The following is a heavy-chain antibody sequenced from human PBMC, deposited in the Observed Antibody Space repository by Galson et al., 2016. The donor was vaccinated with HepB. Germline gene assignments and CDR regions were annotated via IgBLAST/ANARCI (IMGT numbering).Heavy chain of an antibody. CDR1: GGSFSGYY. J-gene: IGHJ5*02. CDR3: ARGRTRLLWFGSSRGFDP. Sequence: TLSLTCAVYGGSFSGYYWSWIRQPPGKGLEWIGEINHSGSTNYNPSLKSRVTISVDTSKNQFSLKLSSVTAADTAVYYCARGRTRLLWFGSSRGFDPWGQGTLVTVSS. D-gene: IGHD3-10*01. CDR2: INHSGST. V-gene: IGHV4-34*01.